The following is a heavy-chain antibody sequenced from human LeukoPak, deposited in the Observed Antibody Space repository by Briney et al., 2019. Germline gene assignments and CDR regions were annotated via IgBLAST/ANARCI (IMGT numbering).Heavy chain of an antibody. V-gene: IGHV4-59*01. D-gene: IGHD3-10*01. Sequence: SETLSLTCTVSGGSISSYYWSWIRQPPGKGLEWIGYIYYSGSTNYNPSLKSRVTISVDTSKNQFSLKLSSVTAADTAVYYCARDVTMVRGVRAFDIWGQGTMVTVSS. J-gene: IGHJ3*02. CDR2: IYYSGST. CDR1: GGSISSYY. CDR3: ARDVTMVRGVRAFDI.